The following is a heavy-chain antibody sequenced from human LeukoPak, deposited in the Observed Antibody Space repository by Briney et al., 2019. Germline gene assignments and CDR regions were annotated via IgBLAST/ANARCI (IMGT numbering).Heavy chain of an antibody. CDR1: GGSISSSSYY. J-gene: IGHJ6*03. CDR2: IYHNGNT. CDR3: ARGRRGVRRMPWGYYYMDV. D-gene: IGHD3-16*01. Sequence: NSSETLSLTCTVSGGSISSSSYYWSWIRQPPGKGLEWIGYIYHNGNTNYNPSLKSRVTLSVDTSKNQFSLKLSSVTAADTAVYYCARGRRGVRRMPWGYYYMDVWGKGTTVTVSS. V-gene: IGHV4-61*05.